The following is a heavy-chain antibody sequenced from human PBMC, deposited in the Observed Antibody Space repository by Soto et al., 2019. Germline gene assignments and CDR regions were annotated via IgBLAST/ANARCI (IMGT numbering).Heavy chain of an antibody. CDR2: TIPVFNTA. D-gene: IGHD3-10*01. J-gene: IGHJ3*02. Sequence: QVQLEQCGAEVKKPGSSVKVSCKASGGNLSDHGVAWLRQAPGQGLEWMGGTIPVFNTAKYAQKFQGRVTVTADKFTNIAYMELSTLRSEDTAFYFCARGVYGSGNYYTGPSAFDIWGQGTMVIVSS. CDR1: GGNLSDHG. V-gene: IGHV1-69*06. CDR3: ARGVYGSGNYYTGPSAFDI.